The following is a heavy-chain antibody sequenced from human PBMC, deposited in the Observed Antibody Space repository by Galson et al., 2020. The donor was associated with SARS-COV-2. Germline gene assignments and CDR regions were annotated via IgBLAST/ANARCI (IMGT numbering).Heavy chain of an antibody. CDR3: ATGSPWVPAAKNWFDP. J-gene: IGHJ5*02. D-gene: IGHD2-2*01. CDR1: GYTLTELS. Sequence: ASVKVTCKVSGYTLTELSMHWVRHAPGKGLEWMGGFDPEDGETIYAQKFHGRVTMTEDTSTDTAYMELSSLRSEDTAVYYCATGSPWVPAAKNWFDPWGQGTLVTVSS. CDR2: FDPEDGET. V-gene: IGHV1-24*01.